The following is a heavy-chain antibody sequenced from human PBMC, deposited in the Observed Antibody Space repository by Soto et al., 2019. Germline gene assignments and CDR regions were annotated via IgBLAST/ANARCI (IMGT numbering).Heavy chain of an antibody. CDR2: IKQDGSEK. CDR1: GFTFSSYW. CDR3: GLVRYYYYYMDV. D-gene: IGHD6-6*01. J-gene: IGHJ6*03. V-gene: IGHV3-7*01. Sequence: PGGSLRLSCAASGFTFSSYWMSWVRQAPGKGLEWVANIKQDGSEKYYVDSVKGRFTISRDNAKNSLYLQMNSLRAEDTAVYYCGLVRYYYYYMDVWGKGTTVTVSS.